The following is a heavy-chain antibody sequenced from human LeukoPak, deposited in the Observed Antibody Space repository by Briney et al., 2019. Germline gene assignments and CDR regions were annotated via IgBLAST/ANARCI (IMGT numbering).Heavy chain of an antibody. D-gene: IGHD1-26*01. V-gene: IGHV3-9*01. Sequence: GGSLRLSRAAPGFTFDDYAMHWVRHAPGRGLEWVSGISWNTGSIGYADSVKGRFTISRDNAKNSLYLQMNSLRAEDTALYYCAKDIGNWELLYFDYWGQGTLVTVSS. CDR2: ISWNTGSI. J-gene: IGHJ4*02. CDR3: AKDIGNWELLYFDY. CDR1: GFTFDDYA.